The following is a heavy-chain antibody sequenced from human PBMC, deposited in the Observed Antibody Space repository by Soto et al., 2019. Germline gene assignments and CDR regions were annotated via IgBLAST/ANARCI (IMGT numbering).Heavy chain of an antibody. V-gene: IGHV1-69*13. CDR2: IIPIFGTA. D-gene: IGHD5-12*01. J-gene: IGHJ4*02. CDR1: GGTFSSYA. CDR3: ARGARWLRQFYYFDY. Sequence: SVKVSCEASGGTFSSYAISWVRQAPGQGLVWMGGIIPIFGTANYAQKFQGRVTITADESTSTAYMELSSLRSEDTAVYYCARGARWLRQFYYFDYWGQGTLVTVSS.